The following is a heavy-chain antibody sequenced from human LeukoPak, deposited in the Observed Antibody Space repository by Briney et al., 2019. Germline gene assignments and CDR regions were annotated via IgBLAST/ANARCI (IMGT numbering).Heavy chain of an antibody. V-gene: IGHV3-48*01. CDR1: GFAFSSYS. D-gene: IGHD3-10*01. Sequence: GGSLRLSCAASGFAFSSYSMNWVRQAPGKGLEWLSYSSSGSSTIYYADSVKGRFTISKDNAKNSLYLQMNSLRAEDTAVYYCARMSSGNYLFDYWGQGTLVTVSS. J-gene: IGHJ4*02. CDR3: ARMSSGNYLFDY. CDR2: SSSGSSTI.